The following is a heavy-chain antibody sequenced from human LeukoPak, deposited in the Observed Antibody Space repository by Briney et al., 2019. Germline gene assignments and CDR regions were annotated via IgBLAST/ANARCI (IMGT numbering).Heavy chain of an antibody. J-gene: IGHJ5*02. CDR1: GYTFTGYY. CDR3: ARERTAARNWFDP. Sequence: ASVKVSCKASGYTFTGYYMHWVRRAPGQGIEWMGWINPNSGGTNYAQKFQGRVTMTRDTSISTAYMELSRLRSDDTAVYYCARERTAARNWFDPWGQGTLVTVSS. D-gene: IGHD6-6*01. CDR2: INPNSGGT. V-gene: IGHV1-2*02.